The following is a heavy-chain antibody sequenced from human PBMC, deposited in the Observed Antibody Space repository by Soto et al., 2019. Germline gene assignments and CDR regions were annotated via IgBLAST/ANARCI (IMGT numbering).Heavy chain of an antibody. CDR1: GGTFSSYA. CDR3: ARGRYCTNGVCYYYGMDV. Sequence: SVKVSCKASGGTFSSYAISWVRQAPGQGLEWMGGIIPIFGTANYAQKFQGRVTITADESTSTAYMELSSLRSEDTAVYYCARGRYCTNGVCYYYGMDVWGQGTTVTVSS. D-gene: IGHD2-8*01. V-gene: IGHV1-69*13. J-gene: IGHJ6*02. CDR2: IIPIFGTA.